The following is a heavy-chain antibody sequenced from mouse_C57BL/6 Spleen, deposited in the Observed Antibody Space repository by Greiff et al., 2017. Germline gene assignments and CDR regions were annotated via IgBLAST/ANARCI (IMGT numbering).Heavy chain of an antibody. Sequence: QVQLQQSGPELVKPGASVKISCKASGYSFTSYYIHWVKQRPGQGLEWIGWIYPGSGNTKYNEKFKGKATLTADTSSSTAYMQLSSLTSEDSAVYYCARSPYYGSSLGYFDVWGTVTTVTVSS. CDR3: ARSPYYGSSLGYFDV. J-gene: IGHJ1*03. V-gene: IGHV1-66*01. CDR2: IYPGSGNT. D-gene: IGHD1-1*01. CDR1: GYSFTSYY.